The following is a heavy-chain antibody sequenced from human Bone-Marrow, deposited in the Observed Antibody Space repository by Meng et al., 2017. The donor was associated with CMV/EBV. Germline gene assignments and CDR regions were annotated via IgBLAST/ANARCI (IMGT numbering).Heavy chain of an antibody. J-gene: IGHJ6*02. Sequence: ASVKVSCKASGYTFSDYFLHWVRQAPGQGLEWMGWINPNSGGTNYAQKFQGRVTMTRDTSISTAYMELSRLRSDDTAVYYCARSMIVHRRLKEVGYYGMDVWGQGTTVTVSS. CDR2: INPNSGGT. CDR1: GYTFSDYF. CDR3: ARSMIVHRRLKEVGYYGMDV. V-gene: IGHV1-2*02. D-gene: IGHD3-22*01.